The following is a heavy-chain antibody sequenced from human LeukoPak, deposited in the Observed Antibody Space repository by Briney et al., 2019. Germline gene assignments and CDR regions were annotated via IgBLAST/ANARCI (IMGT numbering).Heavy chain of an antibody. CDR2: INHSGST. J-gene: IGHJ6*02. D-gene: IGHD6-13*01. CDR3: ARAVAAAPYYYYGMDV. Sequence: PSETLSLTCAVYGGSFSGYYWSWIRQPPGKGLEWIGEINHSGSTNYNPSLKSRVTISVDTSKNQFSLKLSSVTAADTAVYYCARAVAAAPYYYYGMDVWGQGTTVTVSS. CDR1: GGSFSGYY. V-gene: IGHV4-34*01.